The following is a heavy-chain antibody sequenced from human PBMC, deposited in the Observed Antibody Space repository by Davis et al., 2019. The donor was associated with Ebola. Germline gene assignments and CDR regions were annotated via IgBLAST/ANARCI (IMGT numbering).Heavy chain of an antibody. CDR2: ISSSGSTI. CDR3: ARDLGYSSSWTRDPHYYGMDV. D-gene: IGHD6-13*01. J-gene: IGHJ6*02. V-gene: IGHV3-48*03. Sequence: GESLKISCAASGFTFSSYEMNWVRQAPGKGLEWVSYISSSGSTIYYADSVKGRFTISRDNSKNTLYLQMNSLRAEDTAVYYCARDLGYSSSWTRDPHYYGMDVWGQGTTVTVSS. CDR1: GFTFSSYE.